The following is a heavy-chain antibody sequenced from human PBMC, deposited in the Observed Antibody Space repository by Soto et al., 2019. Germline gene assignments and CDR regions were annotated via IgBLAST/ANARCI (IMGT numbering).Heavy chain of an antibody. CDR2: IKPGDSDT. CDR1: GYSFTSLD. J-gene: IGHJ4*02. CDR3: ARRYCRSGDCYSDY. Sequence: SCKASGYSFTSLDINWVRQMPGAGLEWVGMIKPGDSDTRYNPSFQGRVTISADKSTNTAYLKWRSLKASDTAIYFCARRYCRSGDCYSDYWGQGALVTVSS. D-gene: IGHD2-21*01. V-gene: IGHV5-51*01.